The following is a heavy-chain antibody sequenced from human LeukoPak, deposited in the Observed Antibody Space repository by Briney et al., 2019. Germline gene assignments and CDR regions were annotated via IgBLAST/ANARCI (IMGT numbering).Heavy chain of an antibody. V-gene: IGHV4-34*01. Sequence: SETLSLTCAVYGGSFSNNFWNWIRQPPGKGLEWIGEINHSGSTNYNPSLKSRVTISVDTSKNQFSLKLSSVTAADTAVYYCARGIAAAEYWGQGTLVTVSS. J-gene: IGHJ4*02. D-gene: IGHD6-13*01. CDR1: GGSFSNNF. CDR3: ARGIAAAEY. CDR2: INHSGST.